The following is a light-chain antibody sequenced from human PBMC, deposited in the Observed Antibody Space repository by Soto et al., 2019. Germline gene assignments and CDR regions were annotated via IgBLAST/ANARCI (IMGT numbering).Light chain of an antibody. CDR3: QQYNIWSSIT. CDR1: QSISSK. V-gene: IGKV3-15*01. J-gene: IGKJ5*01. Sequence: EIVMTQSPATLSVSPGERATLSCRTSQSISSKVGWYQQKPGQAPRLLIYGASTRTTGVPPRFSGSGSGTEFTLTISSLQSEDFAVYYCQQYNIWSSITFGQGTRLEIK. CDR2: GAS.